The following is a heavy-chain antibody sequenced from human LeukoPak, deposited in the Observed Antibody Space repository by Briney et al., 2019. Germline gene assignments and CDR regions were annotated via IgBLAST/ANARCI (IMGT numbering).Heavy chain of an antibody. CDR3: AASPDYYDSSGYSYYFDY. V-gene: IGHV1-58*01. CDR1: GFTFTSSA. D-gene: IGHD3-22*01. Sequence: SVKVSCKASGFTFTSSAVQWVRQARGQRLEWIGWIVVGSGNTNYAQKFQERVTITRDMSTSTAYMELSSLRSEDTAVYYCAASPDYYDSSGYSYYFDYWGQGTLVTVSS. J-gene: IGHJ4*02. CDR2: IVVGSGNT.